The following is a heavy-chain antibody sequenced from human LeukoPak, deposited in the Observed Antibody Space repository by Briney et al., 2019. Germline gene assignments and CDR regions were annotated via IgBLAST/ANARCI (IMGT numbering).Heavy chain of an antibody. CDR3: ARAGYSSGWYGY. D-gene: IGHD6-19*01. J-gene: IGHJ4*02. CDR1: GGTFSSYA. V-gene: IGHV1-69*06. CDR2: IIPIFGTA. Sequence: SVKVSCKASGGTFSSYAISWVRQAPGQGLEWMGRIIPIFGTANYAQKFQGGVTITADKSTSTAYMELSSLRSEDTAVYYCARAGYSSGWYGYWGQGTLVTVSS.